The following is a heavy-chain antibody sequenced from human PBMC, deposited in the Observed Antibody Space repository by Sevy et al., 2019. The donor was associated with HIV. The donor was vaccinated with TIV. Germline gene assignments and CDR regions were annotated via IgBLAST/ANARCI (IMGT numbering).Heavy chain of an antibody. J-gene: IGHJ3*02. Sequence: GGSLRLSCAASAFSLSNYYMTWVRKAPGKGLEWVANIKQGGNEQFYLESVKGRFTISRDDSKNSVYLQMTSLRAEDTAVYYCAREGVIYDDDGRDFDDAFDIWGHGTMVTVSS. CDR3: AREGVIYDDDGRDFDDAFDI. CDR1: AFSLSNYY. CDR2: IKQGGNEQ. V-gene: IGHV3-7*01. D-gene: IGHD2-21*01.